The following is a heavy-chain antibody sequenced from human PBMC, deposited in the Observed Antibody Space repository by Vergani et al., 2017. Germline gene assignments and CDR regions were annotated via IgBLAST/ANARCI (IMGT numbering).Heavy chain of an antibody. V-gene: IGHV3-48*01. CDR1: GFMFNNYA. J-gene: IGHJ6*02. CDR2: ISLSGATK. CDR3: ARPSYGSEYDSYYGLDV. D-gene: IGHD3-10*01. Sequence: EVSLMESGGDLVQPGGSLTVSCVGSGFMFNNYAMHWVRQAPGKGLEWVAYISLSGATKYYADSVAGRFTVSRDSGKNSISLHMNSLRADDTAVYYCARPSYGSEYDSYYGLDVWGQGTTVVVSS.